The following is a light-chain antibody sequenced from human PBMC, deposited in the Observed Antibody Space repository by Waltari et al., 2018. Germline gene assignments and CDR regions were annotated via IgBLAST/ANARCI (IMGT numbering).Light chain of an antibody. CDR3: SSYTTGSTRYV. V-gene: IGLV2-14*03. J-gene: IGLJ1*01. Sequence: QSALTPPASVSGSPGQSITIPCTGTSSDIGAYNFVSWYQKHPGKAPKVMIYDVNNRPSGVSSRFSGSKSGNTASLTISGLQAEDEADYYCSSYTTGSTRYVFGSGTKVTVL. CDR1: SSDIGAYNF. CDR2: DVN.